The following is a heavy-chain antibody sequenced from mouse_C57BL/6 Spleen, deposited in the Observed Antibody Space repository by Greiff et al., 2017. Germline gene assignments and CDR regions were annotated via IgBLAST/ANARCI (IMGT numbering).Heavy chain of an antibody. J-gene: IGHJ4*01. CDR1: GYTFTSYW. D-gene: IGHD1-2*01. V-gene: IGHV1-61*01. Sequence: VQLQQSGAELVRPGSSVKLSCKASGYTFTSYWMDWVKQRPGQGLEWIGNIYPSDSETHYNQKFKDKATLTVDKSSSTAYMQLSSLTSEDSAVYYCARGSFGHYYPSGYAMDYWGQGTSVTVSS. CDR2: IYPSDSET. CDR3: ARGSFGHYYPSGYAMDY.